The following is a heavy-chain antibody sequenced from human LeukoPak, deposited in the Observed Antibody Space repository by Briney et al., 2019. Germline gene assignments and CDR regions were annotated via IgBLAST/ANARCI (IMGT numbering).Heavy chain of an antibody. D-gene: IGHD3-3*01. CDR3: ARVGGTNFYYYGLDV. CDR2: IYYSGST. Sequence: SETLSLTCTVSGGSISSYYWSWIRQPPGKGLEWIGHIYYSGSTNYNPSLKSRVTISVDTSKNQFSLKLNSVTAADTAVYYCARVGGTNFYYYGLDVWGQGTTVTVSS. CDR1: GGSISSYY. V-gene: IGHV4-59*01. J-gene: IGHJ6*02.